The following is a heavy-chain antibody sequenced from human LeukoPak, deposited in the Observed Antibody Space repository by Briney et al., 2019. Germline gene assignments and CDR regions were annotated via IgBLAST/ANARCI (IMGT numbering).Heavy chain of an antibody. V-gene: IGHV4-39*07. Sequence: SETLSLTCTVSGDSIRSGSYYWGWIRQPPGKGLEWIGSIYHSGSTNYNPSLKSRVTISVDTSKNQFSLKLSSVTSADTAVYYCARYYYDNSGSIYAFDIWGQGTMVTVSS. CDR1: GDSIRSGSYY. J-gene: IGHJ3*02. CDR3: ARYYYDNSGSIYAFDI. D-gene: IGHD3-22*01. CDR2: IYHSGST.